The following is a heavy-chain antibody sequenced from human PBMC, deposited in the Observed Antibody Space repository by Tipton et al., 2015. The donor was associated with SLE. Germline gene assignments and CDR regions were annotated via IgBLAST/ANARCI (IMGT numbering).Heavy chain of an antibody. CDR2: IYYSGST. CDR1: GGSISSYY. CDR3: ARGGSVPGTRHWFDP. J-gene: IGHJ5*02. Sequence: TLSLTCTVSGGSISSYYWSWIRQPPGKGLEWIGYIYYSGSTNYNPSLKSRVTISVDTSKNQFSLKLRSVTAADTAMYYCARGGSVPGTRHWFDPWGQGTLVTVSS. V-gene: IGHV4-59*01. D-gene: IGHD6-19*01.